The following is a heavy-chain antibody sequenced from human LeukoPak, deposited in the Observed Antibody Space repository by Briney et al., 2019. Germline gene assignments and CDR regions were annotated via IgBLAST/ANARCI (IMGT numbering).Heavy chain of an antibody. CDR3: AKDLTTAKDYYGMDV. D-gene: IGHD4-17*01. CDR2: ISSSGSTI. J-gene: IGHJ6*02. Sequence: GGSLRLSCVASGFTFSTSSMNWVRQAPGKGLEWVSYISSSGSTIYYADSVKGRFTISRDNSKNTLYLQMNSLRAEDTAVYYCAKDLTTAKDYYGMDVWGQGTTVTVSS. V-gene: IGHV3-48*01. CDR1: GFTFSTSS.